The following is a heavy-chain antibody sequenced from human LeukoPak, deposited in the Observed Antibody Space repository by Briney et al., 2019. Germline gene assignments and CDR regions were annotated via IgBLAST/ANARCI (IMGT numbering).Heavy chain of an antibody. CDR1: GFTVSSNY. V-gene: IGHV3-53*01. J-gene: IGHJ3*02. Sequence: PGGSLRLSCAASGFTVSSNYMSWVRQAPGKGLEWVSVLNSDGRTYYADSVKGRFTISRDNSKNTLYLQMNSLRAEDTAVYYCARPETQYSSGLDGFDIWGQGTMVTVSS. CDR3: ARPETQYSSGLDGFDI. CDR2: LNSDGRT. D-gene: IGHD6-19*01.